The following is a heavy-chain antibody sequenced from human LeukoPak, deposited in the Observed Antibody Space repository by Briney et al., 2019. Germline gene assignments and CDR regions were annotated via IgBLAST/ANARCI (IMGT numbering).Heavy chain of an antibody. V-gene: IGHV4-59*01. CDR1: GGSISSYY. CDR2: IYYSGST. Sequence: SETLSLTCTVSGGSISSYYWSWIRQPPGKGLEWIGYIYYSGSTNYNPSLKSRVTISVDTSKNQFSLKLSSVTAADTAVYYCARGRDYVWGSYRTDYWGQGTLVTVSS. D-gene: IGHD3-16*02. CDR3: ARGRDYVWGSYRTDY. J-gene: IGHJ4*02.